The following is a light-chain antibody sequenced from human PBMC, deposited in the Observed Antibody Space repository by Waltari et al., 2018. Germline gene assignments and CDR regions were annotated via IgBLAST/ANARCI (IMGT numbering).Light chain of an antibody. Sequence: QSVLTQPPPVSGAPGPWVTLSCTGRSSNIGTGYDVHWYQHLPGTAPKLLIYGNTNRPSGVPDRFSGSKSGTSGSLAITGLQAEDEADYFCQSYDSTLNVVVFGGGTKLTVL. CDR2: GNT. V-gene: IGLV1-40*01. CDR1: SSNIGTGYD. CDR3: QSYDSTLNVVV. J-gene: IGLJ2*01.